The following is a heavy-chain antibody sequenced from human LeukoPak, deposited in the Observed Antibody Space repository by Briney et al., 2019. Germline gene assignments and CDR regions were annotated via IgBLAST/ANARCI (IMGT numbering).Heavy chain of an antibody. J-gene: IGHJ4*02. V-gene: IGHV1-46*01. CDR2: IDPSSGTT. Sequence: ASVTVSCKASGYSFTSCYMHWVRQAPGQVLEWMGIIDPSSGTTSYAQKFQGRVTMTRDTATSTVNMELSSLRSEDTAVYYCARDLGVGYSGYLLPDYWGQGTLVTVSS. D-gene: IGHD3-3*01. CDR1: GYSFTSCY. CDR3: ARDLGVGYSGYLLPDY.